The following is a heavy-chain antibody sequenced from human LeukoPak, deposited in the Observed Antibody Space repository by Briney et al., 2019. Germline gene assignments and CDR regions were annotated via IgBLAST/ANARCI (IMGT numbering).Heavy chain of an antibody. V-gene: IGHV3-7*01. Sequence: GGSLRLSCVASGFSFSDSWMSWVRQAPGKGLEWVADIKKDGSVRDYVDSVKGRFTISRDNAKNSLYLQMDSLRAEDTAVYYCATYTNWVAGDVWGQGTTVSVSS. J-gene: IGHJ6*02. D-gene: IGHD7-27*01. CDR2: IKKDGSVR. CDR3: ATYTNWVAGDV. CDR1: GFSFSDSW.